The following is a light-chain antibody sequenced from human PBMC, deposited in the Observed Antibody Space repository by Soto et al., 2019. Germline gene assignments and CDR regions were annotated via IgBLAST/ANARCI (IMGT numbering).Light chain of an antibody. V-gene: IGKV1-39*01. CDR3: LQSYSIPYT. Sequence: DIQMTQSPSSLSASVGDRVTITCRASQSISSYLNWYQQKPGKAPKLLINAASSLQSGVPLRFSGGGSWTDFTLTISYLQPEDFATYYCLQSYSIPYTFGQGTKLEI. CDR1: QSISSY. CDR2: AAS. J-gene: IGKJ2*01.